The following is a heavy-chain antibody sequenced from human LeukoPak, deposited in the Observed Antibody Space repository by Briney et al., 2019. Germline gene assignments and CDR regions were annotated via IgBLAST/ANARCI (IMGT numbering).Heavy chain of an antibody. CDR3: TTSAGTEY. V-gene: IGHV3-21*03. J-gene: IGHJ4*02. CDR1: GFTFSSYS. CDR2: ISSSSTYI. D-gene: IGHD1-1*01. Sequence: GGSLRLSCAASGFTFSSYSMNWVRQAPGKGLEWVSSISSSSTYIYYADSVKGRFTISRDNAKNSLYLQMNSLKTEDTAVYYCTTSAGTEYWGQGTLVTVSS.